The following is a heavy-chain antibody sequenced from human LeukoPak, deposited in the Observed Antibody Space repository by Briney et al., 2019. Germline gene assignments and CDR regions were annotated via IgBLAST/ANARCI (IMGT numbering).Heavy chain of an antibody. J-gene: IGHJ4*02. Sequence: GGSLRLSCAASGFTFTNHGMSWVRQALGKGLEWVSAITGSGDRTYYADSVKGRFTISRDNSKNTLYLQMNSLRAEDTALYYCAKDSDVLTGYYGYWGQGTLVTGSS. D-gene: IGHD3-9*01. CDR3: AKDSDVLTGYYGY. CDR1: GFTFTNHG. CDR2: ITGSGDRT. V-gene: IGHV3-23*01.